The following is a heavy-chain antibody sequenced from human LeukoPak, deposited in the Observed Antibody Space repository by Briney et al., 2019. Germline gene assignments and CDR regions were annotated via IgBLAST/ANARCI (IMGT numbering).Heavy chain of an antibody. CDR2: IGYDGDTI. Sequence: GGSLRLSCEASGFSFDEYTMHWVRQAPGKGLEWVSLIGYDGDTIYYADSVRGRFTVSRDNSKNSLYLQMNSLRSEDTAIYYCAKDGHYCTATTCYSSWFDPWGQGTLVTVSS. CDR1: GFSFDEYT. V-gene: IGHV3-43*01. J-gene: IGHJ5*02. CDR3: AKDGHYCTATTCYSSWFDP. D-gene: IGHD2-8*02.